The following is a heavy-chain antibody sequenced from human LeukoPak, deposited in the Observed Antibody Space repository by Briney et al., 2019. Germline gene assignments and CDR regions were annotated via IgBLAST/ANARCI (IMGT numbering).Heavy chain of an antibody. CDR2: FYAGGTT. D-gene: IGHD2-8*01. J-gene: IGHJ4*02. CDR1: GFTVSDNY. Sequence: GGSLRLSCAVSGFTVSDNYISWVRQAPGKGLEWVSIFYAGGTTYYADSVEGRFTMSRDSSKNTLFLQMNSPRAEDTAMYYCARERNTNGCILAYWGQGTLVTVSS. V-gene: IGHV3-53*01. CDR3: ARERNTNGCILAY.